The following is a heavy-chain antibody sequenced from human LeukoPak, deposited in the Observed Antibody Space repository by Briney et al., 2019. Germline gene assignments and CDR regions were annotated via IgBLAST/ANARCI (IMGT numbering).Heavy chain of an antibody. V-gene: IGHV1-46*01. Sequence: GASVKVSCKASGYTFTSYYMHWVRQAPGQGLEWMGIINPSGGSTSYAQKFQGRVTMTRDTSTSTVYMELSSLRSEDTAVYYCARGARLSIAAARLPFDYWGQGTLVTVSS. CDR2: INPSGGST. D-gene: IGHD6-13*01. J-gene: IGHJ4*02. CDR3: ARGARLSIAAARLPFDY. CDR1: GYTFTSYY.